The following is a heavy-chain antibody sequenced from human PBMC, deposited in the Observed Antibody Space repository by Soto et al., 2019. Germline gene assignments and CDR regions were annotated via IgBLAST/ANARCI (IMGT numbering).Heavy chain of an antibody. Sequence: EVQLVESGGGLVQPGGSLKLSCAASGFTFSDSAVHWVRQASGKGPEWVGRIRSKANNDATAYDESVKGRFTISRDDSKNTAYLQMNSLKIEDTAVYYCTSSEDCTKGVCDYWGQGTMVTVSS. D-gene: IGHD2-8*01. CDR1: GFTFSDSA. J-gene: IGHJ4*02. V-gene: IGHV3-73*02. CDR3: TSSEDCTKGVCDY. CDR2: IRSKANNDAT.